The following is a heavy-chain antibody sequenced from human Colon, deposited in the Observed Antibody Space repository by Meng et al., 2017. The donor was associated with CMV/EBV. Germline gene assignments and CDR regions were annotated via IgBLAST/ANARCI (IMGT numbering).Heavy chain of an antibody. CDR1: GGSMSSSDYY. D-gene: IGHD2-2*02. CDR2: IHHSGNT. J-gene: IGHJ4*02. CDR3: ARQGGYTKDDDY. V-gene: IGHV4-39*07. Sequence: QPQLPESGLGLVKPSKTLSLTCTVSGGSMSSSDYYWSWVRQPPGMGLEWIGSIHHSGNTFYSPSRKSQATISVDTSKNQFSLRLGSVTAADTAVYFCARQGGYTKDDDYWGQGTLVTVSS.